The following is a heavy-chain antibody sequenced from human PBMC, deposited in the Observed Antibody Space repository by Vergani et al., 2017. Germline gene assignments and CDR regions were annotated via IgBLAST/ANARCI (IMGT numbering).Heavy chain of an antibody. D-gene: IGHD6-13*01. CDR2: IDPSDSYT. V-gene: IGHV5-10-1*03. CDR1: GYSFTSYW. CDR3: ARGFVGIAAAVH. J-gene: IGHJ4*02. Sequence: EVQLVQSGAEVKKPGESLRISCKGSGYSFTSYWISWVRQMPGKGLEWMVRIDPSDSYTNYSPSFQGHVTISADKSISTAYLQWSSLKASDTAMYYCARGFVGIAAAVHWGQGTLVTVSS.